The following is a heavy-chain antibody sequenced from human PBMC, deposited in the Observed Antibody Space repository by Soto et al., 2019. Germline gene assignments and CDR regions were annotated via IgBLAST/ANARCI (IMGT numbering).Heavy chain of an antibody. Sequence: EVQLVESGGGLVKPGGSLRLSCAASGFTFSNAWMNWVRQAPGKGLEWVGRIKSKTDGGTTDYAAPAKGRFTISRDDSKNTLYLQMNSLKTEDTAVDYCTPHPLELRSNWYFDLWGRGTLVTVSS. D-gene: IGHD1-7*01. J-gene: IGHJ2*01. CDR1: GFTFSNAW. V-gene: IGHV3-15*07. CDR3: TPHPLELRSNWYFDL. CDR2: IKSKTDGGTT.